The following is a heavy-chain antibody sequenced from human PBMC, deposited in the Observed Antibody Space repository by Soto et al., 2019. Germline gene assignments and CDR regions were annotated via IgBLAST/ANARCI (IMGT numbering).Heavy chain of an antibody. CDR2: ITGGGDGT. CDR3: VKVVSTRNGHYMDV. V-gene: IGHV3-23*01. D-gene: IGHD1-1*01. CDR1: GFTFMNYA. Sequence: GGSLRLSCAASGFTFMNYAMTWVRQAPGKGLEWVSAITGGGDGTYYADSVRGRFTISRDNSKNTLDLQMNSLRVEDTAVYHCVKVVSTRNGHYMDVWGKGATVTVSS. J-gene: IGHJ6*03.